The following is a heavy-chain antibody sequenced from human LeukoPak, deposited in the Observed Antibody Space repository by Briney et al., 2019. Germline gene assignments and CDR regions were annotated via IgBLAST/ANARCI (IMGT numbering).Heavy chain of an antibody. CDR1: GGSISTYY. J-gene: IGHJ3*02. V-gene: IGHV4-59*01. D-gene: IGHD3-22*01. Sequence: SETLSLTCTVSGGSISTYYWSWIRQPPGKGLEWIGYVYYSGSTNYNPSLKSRVTMSVDTSKNQFSLKLSSVTAAGAAIYYCTRVKGYYDSSGYYKAHAFDIWGQGTMVTVSS. CDR3: TRVKGYYDSSGYYKAHAFDI. CDR2: VYYSGST.